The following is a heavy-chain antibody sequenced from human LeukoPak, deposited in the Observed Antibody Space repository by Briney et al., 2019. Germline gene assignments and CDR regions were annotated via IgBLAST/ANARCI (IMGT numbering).Heavy chain of an antibody. Sequence: PSETLSLTCSVSGGSISSYYWSWIRQPPEKGLEWIGYIHYSGSTSYNPPLKSRVTMSIDTSKNQFSLKVGSVTAADTAVYYCARGGNSWYADYWGQGNLVTVSS. D-gene: IGHD6-13*01. CDR3: ARGGNSWYADY. CDR2: IHYSGST. V-gene: IGHV4-59*01. J-gene: IGHJ4*02. CDR1: GGSISSYY.